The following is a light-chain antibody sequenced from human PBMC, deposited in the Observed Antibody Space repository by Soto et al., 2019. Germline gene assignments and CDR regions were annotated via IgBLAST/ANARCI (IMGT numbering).Light chain of an antibody. J-gene: IGLJ1*01. CDR3: CSYAGRPYV. CDR1: SSDVGNYNL. CDR2: EVS. V-gene: IGLV2-23*02. Sequence: QSVLTQPASVSGSPGQSITISCTGTSSDVGNYNLVSWYQQHPGKAPKLMIYEVSKRPSGVSNRFSGSKSGNTASLTISGLQAEDEADYYCCSYAGRPYVFGTGTKLTVL.